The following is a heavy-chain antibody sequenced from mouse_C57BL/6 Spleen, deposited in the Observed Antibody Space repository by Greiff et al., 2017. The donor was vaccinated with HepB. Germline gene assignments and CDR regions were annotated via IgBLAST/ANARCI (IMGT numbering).Heavy chain of an antibody. Sequence: EVQLQQSGPELVKPGASVKISCKASGYSFTDYNMNWVKQSHGKSLEWIGVINPNYGTTSYNQKFKGKATLTVDQSSSTAYMHLNSLTSEDSAVYYCAISLGGNYEFAYWGQGTLVTVSA. D-gene: IGHD2-1*01. CDR2: INPNYGTT. CDR3: AISLGGNYEFAY. V-gene: IGHV1-39*01. CDR1: GYSFTDYN. J-gene: IGHJ3*01.